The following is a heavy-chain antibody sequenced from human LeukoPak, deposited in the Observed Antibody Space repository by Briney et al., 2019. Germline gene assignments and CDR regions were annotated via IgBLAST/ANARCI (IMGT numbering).Heavy chain of an antibody. V-gene: IGHV3-30-3*01. D-gene: IGHD2-2*01. J-gene: IGHJ5*02. CDR2: ISYDGSNK. CDR3: ARDAARRYCSSTSCLNWFDP. CDR1: GFSVSNNY. Sequence: TGGSLRLSCAASGFSVSNNYMNWVRQAPGKGLEWVAVISYDGSNKYYADSVKGRFTISRDNSKNTLYLQMNSLRAEDTAVYYCARDAARRYCSSTSCLNWFDPWGQGTLVTVSS.